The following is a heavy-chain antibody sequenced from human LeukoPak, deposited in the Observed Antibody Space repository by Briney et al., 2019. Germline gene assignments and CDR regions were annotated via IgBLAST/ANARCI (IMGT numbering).Heavy chain of an antibody. Sequence: SETLSLTCTVSGGSINSGSYFWIWIRQPAGKGLEWVRRIYTSGITNYNSSLMSRATISIDTSKNQFSLKLSSVTAADTAVYYCARSNSGSYRELDYWGQGALVTVSS. J-gene: IGHJ4*02. CDR1: GGSINSGSYF. V-gene: IGHV4-61*02. CDR2: IYTSGIT. D-gene: IGHD1-26*01. CDR3: ARSNSGSYRELDY.